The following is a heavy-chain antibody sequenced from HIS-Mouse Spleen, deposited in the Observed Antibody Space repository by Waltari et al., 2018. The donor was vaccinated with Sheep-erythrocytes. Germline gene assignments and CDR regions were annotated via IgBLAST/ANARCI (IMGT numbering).Heavy chain of an antibody. V-gene: IGHV2-26*01. J-gene: IGHJ6*02. Sequence: QVTLKESGPVLVKPTETLTLTCTVSGFSLSNARMGVSWIRQPPGKALEWLAPIFSNDEKSYSTSLKSRLTIAKDTSKSQVCLTMTNMDPVDTATYYCARIQLHRSIVGATNSSLYYYGMDVLGQGTTVTVSS. CDR1: GFSLSNARMG. CDR3: ARIQLHRSIVGATNSSLYYYGMDV. D-gene: IGHD1-26*01. CDR2: IFSNDEK.